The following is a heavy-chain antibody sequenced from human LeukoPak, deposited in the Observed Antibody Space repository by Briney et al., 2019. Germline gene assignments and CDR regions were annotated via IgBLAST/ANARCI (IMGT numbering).Heavy chain of an antibody. D-gene: IGHD1-26*01. Sequence: GGTLRLSCAAPGFTFSSYEMNWVRQAPGKGLEWVSVTYANGITDYADSVKGRFIISRDNSKNTLYLQMNSLRVEDTAVYYCAKDPMAGARVFGYWGQGTLVTVSS. J-gene: IGHJ4*02. CDR1: GFTFSSYE. CDR3: AKDPMAGARVFGY. CDR2: TYANGIT. V-gene: IGHV3-66*01.